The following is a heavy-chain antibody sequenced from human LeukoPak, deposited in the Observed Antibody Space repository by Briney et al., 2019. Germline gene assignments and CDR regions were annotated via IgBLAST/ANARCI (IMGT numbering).Heavy chain of an antibody. CDR2: ISSSGST. Sequence: SETLSLTCTVSGDSISSGDYYWSWIRQPAGKGLEWIGRISSSGSTNYNPSLKSRVTISVDTSKNQFSLKLSSVTAADTAVYYCASGAAAGTFPRPAALDYWGQGTLVTVSS. J-gene: IGHJ4*02. CDR3: ASGAAAGTFPRPAALDY. CDR1: GDSISSGDYY. V-gene: IGHV4-61*02. D-gene: IGHD6-13*01.